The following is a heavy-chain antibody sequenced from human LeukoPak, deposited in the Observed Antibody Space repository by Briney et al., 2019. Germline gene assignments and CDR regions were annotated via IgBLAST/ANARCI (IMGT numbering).Heavy chain of an antibody. Sequence: ASVKVSCEASGYTFTSYGISWVRQAPGQGLEWMGWISAYNGNTNYAQKLQGRVTMTTDTSTSTAYMELRSLRSDDTAVYYCARGTQWLVEDWFDPWGQGTLVTVSS. CDR1: GYTFTSYG. V-gene: IGHV1-18*01. CDR3: ARGTQWLVEDWFDP. J-gene: IGHJ5*02. CDR2: ISAYNGNT. D-gene: IGHD6-19*01.